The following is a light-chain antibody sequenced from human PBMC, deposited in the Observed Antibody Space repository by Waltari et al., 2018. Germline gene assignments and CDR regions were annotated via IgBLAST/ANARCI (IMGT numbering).Light chain of an antibody. CDR2: DAS. CDR1: QTIGTY. Sequence: VVLTQSPVTLSLSPGETATLSCRASQTIGTYLAWYQQKLCQSPRLLIYDASTRATGIPARFSGSGSGTDFTLTISGLEAEDSAFYYCQQRYNWPPLTFGGGTKVQTK. V-gene: IGKV3-11*01. CDR3: QQRYNWPPLT. J-gene: IGKJ4*01.